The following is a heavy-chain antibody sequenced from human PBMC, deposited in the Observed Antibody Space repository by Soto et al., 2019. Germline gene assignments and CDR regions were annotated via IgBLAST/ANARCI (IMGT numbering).Heavy chain of an antibody. Sequence: QVQLVESGGDVVQPGRSLRLSCAVSGFTLSDYGMHWVRQAPGKGLAWVSLLSPDGTITYYAEAVKGRFTISRDNSRNTLYLYMNSLRAEDTALYFCAQDRGCRAGTCPNNWFGPWGLGTQVTVSS. CDR3: AQDRGCRAGTCPNNWFGP. J-gene: IGHJ5*02. D-gene: IGHD2-15*01. CDR1: GFTLSDYG. V-gene: IGHV3-30*18. CDR2: LSPDGTIT.